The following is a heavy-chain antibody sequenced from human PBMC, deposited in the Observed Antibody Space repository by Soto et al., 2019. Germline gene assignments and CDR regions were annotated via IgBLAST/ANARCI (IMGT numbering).Heavy chain of an antibody. D-gene: IGHD6-19*01. CDR1: GFTFSSYS. V-gene: IGHV3-48*02. CDR2: ISSSSSTI. CDR3: ARDRIAVAGISFDY. J-gene: IGHJ4*02. Sequence: GGSLRLSCAASGFTFSSYSMSWVRQAPGKGLEWVSYISSSSSTIYYADSVKGRFTISRDNAKNSLYLQMNSLRDEDTAVYYCARDRIAVAGISFDYWGQGTLVTVSS.